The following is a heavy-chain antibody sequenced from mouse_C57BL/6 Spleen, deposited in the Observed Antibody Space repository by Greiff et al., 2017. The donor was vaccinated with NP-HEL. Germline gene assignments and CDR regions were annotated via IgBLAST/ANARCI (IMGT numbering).Heavy chain of an antibody. Sequence: EVKLVESGGGLVQPKGSLKLSCAASGFSFNTYAMNWVRQAPGKGLEWVARIRSKSNNYATYYADSVKDRFTISRDDSESMLYLQMNNLKTEDTAMYYCVRDGYYVGVDWYFDVWGTGTTVTVSS. CDR1: GFSFNTYA. V-gene: IGHV10-1*01. J-gene: IGHJ1*03. CDR3: VRDGYYVGVDWYFDV. CDR2: IRSKSNNYAT. D-gene: IGHD2-3*01.